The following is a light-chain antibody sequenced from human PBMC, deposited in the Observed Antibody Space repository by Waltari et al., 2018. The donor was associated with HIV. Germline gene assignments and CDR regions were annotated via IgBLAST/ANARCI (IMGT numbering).Light chain of an antibody. CDR3: CSYVGSNVWV. J-gene: IGLJ3*02. CDR2: EVT. CDR1: SSDVGNYNL. V-gene: IGLV2-23*02. Sequence: QSVLTQPASVSGSPGQSITISCTGTSSDVGNYNLVSWYQQHPGKAPKLIIYEVTKRPSVVSNRFPGSKSGNTAALTISGLQAEDEADYYCCSYVGSNVWVFGGGTKLTVL.